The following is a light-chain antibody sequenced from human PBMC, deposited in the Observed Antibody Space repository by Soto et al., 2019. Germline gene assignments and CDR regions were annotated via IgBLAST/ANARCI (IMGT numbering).Light chain of an antibody. CDR1: QSVSSY. CDR2: DAS. J-gene: IGKJ5*01. CDR3: QQTYTTPEIT. Sequence: EIVLTQSPATLSLSQGERATPPCRASQSVSSYLAWYQQKPGQATRLIIYDASNRATGIPARFSGSGSGTDFTLTISSLQPEDFAVYYCQQTYTTPEITFGQGTRLEIK. V-gene: IGKV3-11*01.